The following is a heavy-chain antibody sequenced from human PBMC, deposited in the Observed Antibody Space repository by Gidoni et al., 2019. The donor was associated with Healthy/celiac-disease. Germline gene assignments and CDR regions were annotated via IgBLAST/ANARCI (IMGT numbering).Heavy chain of an antibody. CDR1: GGSVSSGSYY. Sequence: QVQLQESGPGLVKPSETLSLTCTVTGGSVSSGSYYWRWIRQPPGKGLEWIGYIDSSGSTNYTPSLKSRFTISVDTSKNQFSLKLSSVTAADPAVYYCARVKFSIAARPVYFDYWGQGTLVTVSS. D-gene: IGHD6-6*01. CDR3: ARVKFSIAARPVYFDY. J-gene: IGHJ4*02. V-gene: IGHV4-61*01. CDR2: IDSSGST.